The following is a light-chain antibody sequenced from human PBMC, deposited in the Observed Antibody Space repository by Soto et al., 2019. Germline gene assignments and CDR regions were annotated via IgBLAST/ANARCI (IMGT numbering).Light chain of an antibody. J-gene: IGLJ1*01. CDR2: EVS. V-gene: IGLV2-14*01. CDR3: SSDTAGGTI. Sequence: QSVLTQPASVSGSPGQSITISCTGTSGDVGGYYYVSWYQQLPGKAPKLMISEVSNRHSGVSNRFSGSKSGNTASLTISGLQAEDEADYYCSSDTAGGTIFGPGTKVTVL. CDR1: SGDVGGYYY.